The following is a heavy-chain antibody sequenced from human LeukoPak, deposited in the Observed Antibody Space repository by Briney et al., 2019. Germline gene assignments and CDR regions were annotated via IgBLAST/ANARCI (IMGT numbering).Heavy chain of an antibody. J-gene: IGHJ6*03. V-gene: IGHV4-39*01. CDR2: IYHSGTTYSGST. D-gene: IGHD2-15*01. Sequence: SETLSLTCNVSGASMSNYYWVWIRQPPGKGLEWIGSIYHSGTTYSGSTYYNPSLQSRVTISVDTSKNQFSLKLNSVTAADTAVYYCASFYCSGGSCYQYFSYYYMDVWGKGTTVTISS. CDR3: ASFYCSGGSCYQYFSYYYMDV. CDR1: GASMSNYY.